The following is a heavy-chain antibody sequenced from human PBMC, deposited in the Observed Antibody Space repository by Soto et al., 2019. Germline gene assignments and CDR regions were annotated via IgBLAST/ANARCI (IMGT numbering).Heavy chain of an antibody. CDR1: GFTFSSYS. D-gene: IGHD6-19*01. V-gene: IGHV3-48*02. CDR3: ARVYSSGWYFDY. J-gene: IGHJ4*02. Sequence: EVQLVESGGGFVQPGGSLRLSCEASGFTFSSYSMNWVRHAPGKGLEWVSYITNDSGIKSYADSVKGRFAISRDNAEKSVCLQMNSLRDEDTAVYYCARVYSSGWYFDYWGQGTLVTVSS. CDR2: ITNDSGIK.